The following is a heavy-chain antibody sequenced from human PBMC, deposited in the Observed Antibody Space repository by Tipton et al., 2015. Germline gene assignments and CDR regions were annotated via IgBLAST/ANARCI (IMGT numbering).Heavy chain of an antibody. CDR1: GFTFSNYT. CDR3: VRSIRGLRFLEYLSPFDF. V-gene: IGHV3-23*01. Sequence: GSLRLSCAAAGFTFSNYTMTWVRQAPGKGLEWVSAISGSGLSTFSADSMKGRFTISRDNSKNTLYLQMNSLRTDDTAVYYCVRSIRGLRFLEYLSPFDFWGQGTLVTVSS. CDR2: ISGSGLST. J-gene: IGHJ4*02. D-gene: IGHD3-3*01.